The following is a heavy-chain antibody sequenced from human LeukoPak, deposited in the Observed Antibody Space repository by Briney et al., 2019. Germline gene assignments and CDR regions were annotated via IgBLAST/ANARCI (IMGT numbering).Heavy chain of an antibody. CDR2: ISGSGGST. J-gene: IGHJ5*02. CDR3: AKDASHDFWSGYSGYNWFDP. CDR1: GFTFSSYA. Sequence: GGSLRLSCAASGFTFSSYAMSWVRQAPGKGLEWVSAISGSGGSTYYADSVKGRFTISRDNSKNTLYLQMNSLRAEDTAVYYCAKDASHDFWSGYSGYNWFDPWGQGTLVTVSS. V-gene: IGHV3-23*01. D-gene: IGHD3-3*01.